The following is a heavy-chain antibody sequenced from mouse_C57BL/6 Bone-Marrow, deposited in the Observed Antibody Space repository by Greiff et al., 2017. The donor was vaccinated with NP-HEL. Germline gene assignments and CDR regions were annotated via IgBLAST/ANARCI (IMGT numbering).Heavy chain of an antibody. J-gene: IGHJ3*01. D-gene: IGHD1-1*01. CDR2: INPSNGGT. CDR3: ARVGYYGSSAWFAY. V-gene: IGHV1-53*01. Sequence: QVQLKQPGTELVKPGASVKLSCKASGYTFTSYWMHWVKQRPGQGLEWIGNINPSNGGTNYNEKFKSKATLTVDKSSSTAYMQLRSLTSEDSAVYYCARVGYYGSSAWFAYWGQGTLVTVSA. CDR1: GYTFTSYW.